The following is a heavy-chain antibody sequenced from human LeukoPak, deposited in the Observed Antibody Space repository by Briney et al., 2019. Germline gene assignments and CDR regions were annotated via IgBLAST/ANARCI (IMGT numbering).Heavy chain of an antibody. CDR3: ARDVWTGVAVSDY. CDR2: IKEDGSIQ. CDR1: GFTFGPYW. J-gene: IGHJ4*02. D-gene: IGHD6-19*01. Sequence: GGSLRLSCVASGFTFGPYWMTWVRQAPGKGLEWLANIKEDGSIQYYLDSVRGRFTISRDNAKTSVYLQLNSLRADDTAVYYCARDVWTGVAVSDYWGQGTLVTVSS. V-gene: IGHV3-7*01.